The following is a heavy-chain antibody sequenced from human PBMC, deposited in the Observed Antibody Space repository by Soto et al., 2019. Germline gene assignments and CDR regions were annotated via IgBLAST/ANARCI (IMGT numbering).Heavy chain of an antibody. CDR2: MNPNTGNS. V-gene: IGHV1-8*01. D-gene: IGHD6-19*01. CDR3: ARVHVMVVAGSTFDY. J-gene: IGHJ4*01. CDR1: GYTFTSYD. Sequence: ASVKVSCKASGYTFTSYDIYWVRQATGQGLEWMGWMNPNTGNSGYAQKFQGRVTMTSDTPISTAHMELSSLRSEDTAVYYCARVHVMVVAGSTFDYWGHGTLVTVSS.